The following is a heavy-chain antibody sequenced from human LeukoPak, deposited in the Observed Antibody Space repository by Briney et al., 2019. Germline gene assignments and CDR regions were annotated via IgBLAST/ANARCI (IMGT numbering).Heavy chain of an antibody. J-gene: IGHJ5*02. CDR1: GYTFTSYY. Sequence: ASVKVSCKASGYTFTSYYMHWVRQAPGQRLEWMGWINAGNGNTKYSQKFQGRVTITRDTSASTAYMELSSLRSEDTAVYYCARVARGSWFDPWGQGTLVTVSS. V-gene: IGHV1-3*01. D-gene: IGHD3-16*01. CDR2: INAGNGNT. CDR3: ARVARGSWFDP.